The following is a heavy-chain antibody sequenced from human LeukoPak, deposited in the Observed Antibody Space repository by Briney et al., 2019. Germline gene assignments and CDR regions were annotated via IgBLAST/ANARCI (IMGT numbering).Heavy chain of an antibody. V-gene: IGHV4-34*01. CDR3: ARLVPYYDILTGSQGDNWFDP. CDR2: INHSGST. J-gene: IGHJ5*02. D-gene: IGHD3-9*01. Sequence: SETLSLTCAVYGGSFSGYYWSWVRQPPGKGLEWIGEINHSGSTNYNPSLKSRVTISVDTSKNQFSLKLSSVTAADTAVYYCARLVPYYDILTGSQGDNWFDPWGQGTLVTVSS. CDR1: GGSFSGYY.